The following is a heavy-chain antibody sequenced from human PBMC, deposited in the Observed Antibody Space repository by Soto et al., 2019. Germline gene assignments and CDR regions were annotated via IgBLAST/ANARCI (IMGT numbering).Heavy chain of an antibody. D-gene: IGHD3-10*01. CDR1: GGSISRGGYY. CDR2: IYYSGST. CDR3: ARAAMVRGGNDAFDI. Sequence: QVQLQESGPGLVKPSQTLSLTCTVSGGSISRGGYYWSWIRHHPGKGLEWIGYIYYSGSTYYNPSLKSRVTISVDPSKNQFSLKLSSVTAADTAVYYCARAAMVRGGNDAFDIWGQGTMVTVSS. J-gene: IGHJ3*02. V-gene: IGHV4-31*03.